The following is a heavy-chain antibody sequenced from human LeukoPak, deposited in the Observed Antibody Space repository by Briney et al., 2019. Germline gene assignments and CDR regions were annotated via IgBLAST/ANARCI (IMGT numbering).Heavy chain of an antibody. CDR3: ARDGASYCTNGVCYDYYYGMDV. D-gene: IGHD2-8*01. CDR1: GFTFSDYY. V-gene: IGHV3-11*01. Sequence: GGSLRLSCAASGFTFSDYYMSWIRQAPGKGLEWVSYISSSGSTIYYADSVKGRFTISRDSAKNSLYLQMNSLRAEDTAVYYCARDGASYCTNGVCYDYYYGMDVWGQGTTVTVSS. CDR2: ISSSGSTI. J-gene: IGHJ6*02.